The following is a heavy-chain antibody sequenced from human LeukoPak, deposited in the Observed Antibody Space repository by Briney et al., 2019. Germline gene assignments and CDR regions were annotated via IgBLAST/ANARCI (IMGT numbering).Heavy chain of an antibody. CDR3: AKDFTPRYDFWSGPMGFDP. D-gene: IGHD3-3*01. J-gene: IGHJ5*02. V-gene: IGHV3-21*04. Sequence: NTGGSLRLSCAASGFTFSSYSMNWVRQAPGKGLEWVSSITSSSSYIYYADSVKGRFTISRDNAKNSLYLQMNSLRAEDTAVYYCAKDFTPRYDFWSGPMGFDPWGQGTLVTVSS. CDR1: GFTFSSYS. CDR2: ITSSSSYI.